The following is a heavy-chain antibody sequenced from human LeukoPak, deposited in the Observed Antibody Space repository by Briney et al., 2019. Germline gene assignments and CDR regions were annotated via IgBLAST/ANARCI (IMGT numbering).Heavy chain of an antibody. Sequence: QPGRSLRLSCAASGFTISSYGMHWVRQAPDKGLEWVAVIWYDGSNKYYADSVKGRFTISRDNSKNTLYLQMNSLRAEDTALYYCARDRFGYGGNSDYWGQGTPVTVS. CDR3: ARDRFGYGGNSDY. D-gene: IGHD4-23*01. CDR2: IWYDGSNK. J-gene: IGHJ4*02. V-gene: IGHV3-33*01. CDR1: GFTISSYG.